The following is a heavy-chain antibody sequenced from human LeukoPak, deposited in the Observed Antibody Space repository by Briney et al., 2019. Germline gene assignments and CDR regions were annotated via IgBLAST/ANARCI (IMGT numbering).Heavy chain of an antibody. CDR1: GYTFISYY. Sequence: ASVKVSCKASGYTFISYYMHWVRQAPGQGLEWMGIINPSGGSTSYAQKFQGRVTMTRDTSMSTVYMELSSLRSEDTAVYYCARDRSGSYHLDYWGQGTLVTVSS. CDR3: ARDRSGSYHLDY. J-gene: IGHJ4*02. D-gene: IGHD1-26*01. V-gene: IGHV1-46*01. CDR2: INPSGGST.